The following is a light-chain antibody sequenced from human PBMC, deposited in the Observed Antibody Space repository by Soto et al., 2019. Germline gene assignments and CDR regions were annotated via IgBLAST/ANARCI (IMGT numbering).Light chain of an antibody. CDR1: QIVSSS. CDR3: QEYLQWPPRM. Sequence: EIVVTQSPATLSGSPGDRVTLSCRASQIVSSSLAWYQQKPGQVPRLLIYDTSTRAPGISARFSGSGSGTAVTLPISTLQYADFSVYYCQEYLQWPPRMFGQGTTVDMK. CDR2: DTS. J-gene: IGKJ1*01. V-gene: IGKV3-15*01.